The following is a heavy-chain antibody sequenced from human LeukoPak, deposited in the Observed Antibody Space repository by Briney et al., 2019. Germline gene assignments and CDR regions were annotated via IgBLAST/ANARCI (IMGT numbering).Heavy chain of an antibody. Sequence: GGSLRLSCVASGFTFRSYEMNWVRQAPGKGLEWVSYISRSGTTIYYADSVKGRFTISRDSSKNSLYLQMNSLRAEDTALYYCVKDRTTVTASWGWGQGTLITVSS. J-gene: IGHJ4*02. V-gene: IGHV3-48*03. CDR3: VKDRTTVTASWG. CDR2: ISRSGTTI. CDR1: GFTFRSYE. D-gene: IGHD4-17*01.